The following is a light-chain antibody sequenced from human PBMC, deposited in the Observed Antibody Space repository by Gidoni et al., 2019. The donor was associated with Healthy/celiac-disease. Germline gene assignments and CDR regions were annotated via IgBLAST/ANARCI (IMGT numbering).Light chain of an antibody. J-gene: IGKJ2*01. CDR1: QSISSW. V-gene: IGKV1-5*03. Sequence: DIQMTQSPSTLSASVGDRVTITCRASQSISSWLAWYQQKPGKAPKLLIYKASSLESGVPSRFSGSGSGTEFTPTISSLQPDDFATYYCQQYNSYSHMYTFGQGTKLEIK. CDR3: QQYNSYSHMYT. CDR2: KAS.